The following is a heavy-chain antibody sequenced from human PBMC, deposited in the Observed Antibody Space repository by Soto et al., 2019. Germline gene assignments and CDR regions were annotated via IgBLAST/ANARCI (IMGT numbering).Heavy chain of an antibody. J-gene: IGHJ4*02. CDR3: ARGHRGYSGYDLSPYFFDY. CDR1: GGSVSSGSYY. Sequence: SETLSLTCTVSGGSVSSGSYYWSWIRQPPGKGLEWIGYIFYSGSTNYNPSLKSRVTISFDTSKNQFSLKLSSVTAADTAVYYCARGHRGYSGYDLSPYFFDYWGKGSLVTVSS. D-gene: IGHD5-12*01. CDR2: IFYSGST. V-gene: IGHV4-61*01.